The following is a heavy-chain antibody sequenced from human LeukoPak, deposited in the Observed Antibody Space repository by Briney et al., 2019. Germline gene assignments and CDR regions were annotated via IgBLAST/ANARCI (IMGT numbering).Heavy chain of an antibody. Sequence: GGSLRLSCAASRLTFSSYVMSWVSQTPGKGLEWVSAISGSGDTTSYADSVKGRFTISRDNSKNTLYLQMNSLRAEDTAVYYCANPGRVSGSYNPFDYWGQGTLVTVSS. D-gene: IGHD3-10*01. CDR1: RLTFSSYV. V-gene: IGHV3-23*01. J-gene: IGHJ4*02. CDR3: ANPGRVSGSYNPFDY. CDR2: ISGSGDTT.